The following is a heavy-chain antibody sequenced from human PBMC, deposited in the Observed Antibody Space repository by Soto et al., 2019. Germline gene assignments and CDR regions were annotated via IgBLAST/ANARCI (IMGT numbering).Heavy chain of an antibody. V-gene: IGHV3-11*01. D-gene: IGHD2-15*01. CDR3: ARAPLGYCSGGSCYRYWYFDL. CDR1: GFTFSDYY. J-gene: IGHJ2*01. Sequence: GGSLRLSCAASGFTFSDYYMSWIRQAPGKGLEWVSYISSSGSTIYYADSVKGRFTISRDNAKNSLYLQMNSLRAEDTAVYYCARAPLGYCSGGSCYRYWYFDLWGRGTLVTVSS. CDR2: ISSSGSTI.